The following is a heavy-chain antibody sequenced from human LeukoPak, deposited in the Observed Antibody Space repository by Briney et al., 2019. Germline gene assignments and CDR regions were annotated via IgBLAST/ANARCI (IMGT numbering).Heavy chain of an antibody. D-gene: IGHD6-6*01. J-gene: IGHJ4*02. Sequence: SETLSLTCTVSGGSIGSYYWSWIRQPPGKGLEWIGYIYYSGSTNYNPSLKSRVTISVDTSKNQFSLKLSSVTAADTAVYYCASMMGSSSNFDYWGPGTLVTVSS. CDR2: IYYSGST. V-gene: IGHV4-59*01. CDR1: GGSIGSYY. CDR3: ASMMGSSSNFDY.